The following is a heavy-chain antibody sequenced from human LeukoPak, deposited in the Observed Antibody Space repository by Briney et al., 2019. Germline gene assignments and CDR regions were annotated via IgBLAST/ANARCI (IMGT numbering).Heavy chain of an antibody. CDR2: IKPNNGVT. CDR3: ARPTYCGSNCYFNFDY. CDR1: GYTVATYF. D-gene: IGHD2-21*02. V-gene: IGHV1-2*02. Sequence: ASVKVSCKTSGYTVATYFMHWVRQAPGQGLEWMGYIKPNNGVTNYAQKFRGRVTMTWDTSISTAYIELSGLTSDDTAIYYCARPTYCGSNCYFNFDYWGQGTLVTVSS. J-gene: IGHJ4*02.